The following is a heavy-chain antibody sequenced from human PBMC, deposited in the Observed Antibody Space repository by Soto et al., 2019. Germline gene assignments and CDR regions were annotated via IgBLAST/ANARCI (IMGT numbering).Heavy chain of an antibody. CDR1: GYTFTSYA. J-gene: IGHJ4*02. CDR2: ISAKNGDT. D-gene: IGHD3-10*01. V-gene: IGHV1-18*01. Sequence: QVQLVQSGAEVKKPGASVKVSCKASGYTFTSYAINWVRQAPGQGLEWMGWISAKNGDTNYAQKFQGRVTVTTDTSTSTAYREGRSLRADDTAVYYCARRGVGCWGQGTLVTVAS. CDR3: ARRGVGC.